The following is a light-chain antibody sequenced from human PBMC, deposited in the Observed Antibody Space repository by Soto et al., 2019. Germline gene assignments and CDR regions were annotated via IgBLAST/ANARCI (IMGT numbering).Light chain of an antibody. CDR1: SSNIGINT. V-gene: IGLV1-44*01. CDR2: SNN. CDR3: AAWDDSLNGWV. J-gene: IGLJ3*02. Sequence: QSVLTQPPSASGTPGQRVTISCSGSSSNIGINTVNWYQQLPGTAPKLLIYSNNQRPSGVPDRFSGSKSGTSASLAISGLQSEDEADYYCAAWDDSLNGWVFGGGTKLTV.